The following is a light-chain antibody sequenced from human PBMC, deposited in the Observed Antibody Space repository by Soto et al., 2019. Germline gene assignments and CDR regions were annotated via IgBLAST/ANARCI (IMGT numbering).Light chain of an antibody. CDR2: GAS. J-gene: IGKJ1*01. CDR3: QQYGSSSWT. Sequence: EIVVTQSPVTLSLSPGKRATLSCRASQSISSSYLAWYQQRPGQAPRLLIYGASSRATGIPDRFSGSGSGTEFTLTISRLEPEDFAVYYCQQYGSSSWTFGQGTKVDIK. V-gene: IGKV3-20*01. CDR1: QSISSSY.